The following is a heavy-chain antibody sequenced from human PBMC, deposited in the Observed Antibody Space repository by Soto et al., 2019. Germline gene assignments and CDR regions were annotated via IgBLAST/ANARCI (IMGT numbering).Heavy chain of an antibody. Sequence: PSETLSLTCTVSGGSISSSSYYWGWIRQPPGKGLEWIGSIYYSGSTYYNPSLKSRVTISVDTSKNQFSLKLSSVTAADTAVYYCARHFSTYYDFWSGYPIIGDFDYWGQGTLVTVSS. CDR3: ARHFSTYYDFWSGYPIIGDFDY. D-gene: IGHD3-3*01. J-gene: IGHJ4*02. V-gene: IGHV4-39*01. CDR2: IYYSGST. CDR1: GGSISSSSYY.